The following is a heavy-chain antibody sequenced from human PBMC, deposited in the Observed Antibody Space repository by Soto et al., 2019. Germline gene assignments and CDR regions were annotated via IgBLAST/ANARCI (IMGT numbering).Heavy chain of an antibody. Sequence: QVQLVQSGAEVKKPGASLKVSCKASGYTFTTYDFNWVRQAAGQGPEWMGWMNSNSGNTGYAQNFQGRVTMTRDTSTRTAYMELSSLRSEDTAVYYCASGGEYGMDVWGQGTTVIVSS. V-gene: IGHV1-8*01. CDR2: MNSNSGNT. J-gene: IGHJ6*02. CDR1: GYTFTTYD. CDR3: ASGGEYGMDV.